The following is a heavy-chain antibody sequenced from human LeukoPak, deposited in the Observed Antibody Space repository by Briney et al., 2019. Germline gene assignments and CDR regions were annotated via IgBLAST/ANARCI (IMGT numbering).Heavy chain of an antibody. CDR2: ISGSGVTT. J-gene: IGHJ4*02. V-gene: IGHV3-23*01. CDR3: ATSPCSGGSCYSGYFDL. D-gene: IGHD2-15*01. CDR1: GFAFSSYA. Sequence: GSLRLSCAASGFAFSSYAMNWVRQAPGKGLEGVSIISGSGVTTYYADSVKGRFTISRDSSRNTLYLQMDSLRAEDTAIYYCATSPCSGGSCYSGYFDLWGQGTLVTVSS.